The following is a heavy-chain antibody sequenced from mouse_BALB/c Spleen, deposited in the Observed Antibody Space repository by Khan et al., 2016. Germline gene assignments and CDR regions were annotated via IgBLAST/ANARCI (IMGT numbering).Heavy chain of an antibody. CDR1: GFNIKDTY. CDR3: ASRLAY. CDR2: IDPANGNT. J-gene: IGHJ3*01. V-gene: IGHV14-3*02. Sequence: VQLKESGAELVKPGASVKLSCTASGFNIKDTYMHWVNQRPEQGLEWIGRIDPANGNTKYDPKFQGKATITADTSSITAYLQLSSLTSEDTAVYYCASRLAYWGQGTLVTVSA.